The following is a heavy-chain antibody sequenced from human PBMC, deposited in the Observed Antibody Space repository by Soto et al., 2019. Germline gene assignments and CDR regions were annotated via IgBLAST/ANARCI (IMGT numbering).Heavy chain of an antibody. CDR1: GGSVSSGSYY. V-gene: IGHV4-61*01. D-gene: IGHD4-17*01. J-gene: IGHJ4*02. CDR2: IYYSGST. CDR3: ARYDYGGNSHFDY. Sequence: SETLSLTCTVSGGSVSSGSYYWSWIRQPPGKGLEWIGYIYYSGSTNYNPSLKSRVTISVDTSKNQFSLKLSSVTAADTAVYYCARYDYGGNSHFDYWGKETLVTLSS.